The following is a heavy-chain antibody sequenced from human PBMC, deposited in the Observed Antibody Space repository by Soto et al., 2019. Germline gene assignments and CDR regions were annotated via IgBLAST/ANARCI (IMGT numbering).Heavy chain of an antibody. CDR1: GASIRSTDYY. J-gene: IGHJ5*02. CDR2: FYYTGST. Sequence: SETLSLTFTVSGASIRSTDYYWSWIRQAPGKGLELIGYFYYTGSTYYNPSLMSRLTISVDTSKNQFSLKLTSVTAAETAVYYCVRTAREGAVGTHWFDXWGQGTQFTVSX. CDR3: VRTAREGAVGTHWFDX. V-gene: IGHV4-30-4*01. D-gene: IGHD2-21*02.